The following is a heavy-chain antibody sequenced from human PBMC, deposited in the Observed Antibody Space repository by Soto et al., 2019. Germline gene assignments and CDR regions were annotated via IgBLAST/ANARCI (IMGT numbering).Heavy chain of an antibody. CDR3: ARGSTVAAILFDY. CDR1: GDSISSGGYY. D-gene: IGHD2-15*01. CDR2: IYYSGST. V-gene: IGHV4-31*03. J-gene: IGHJ4*02. Sequence: SETLSLTCTVSGDSISSGGYYWSWIRQHPGKGLEWIGYIYYSGSTYYNPSLKSRVIISVDTSKNQFSLKLSSVTAADTAVYYCARGSTVAAILFDYWGQGTLVTSPQ.